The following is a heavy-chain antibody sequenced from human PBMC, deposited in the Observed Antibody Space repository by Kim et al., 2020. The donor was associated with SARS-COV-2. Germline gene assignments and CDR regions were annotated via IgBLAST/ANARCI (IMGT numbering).Heavy chain of an antibody. CDR1: GGSISSSSYY. Sequence: SETLSLTCNVSGGSISSSSYYWGWIRQPPGKGLEWIGSIYYSGSTYYNPSLKSRVTISVATSKNQFSLKLSSVTAADTAVYYCASPGYSGYEADYWGQGTLVTVSS. CDR2: IYYSGST. D-gene: IGHD5-12*01. J-gene: IGHJ4*02. V-gene: IGHV4-39*01. CDR3: ASPGYSGYEADY.